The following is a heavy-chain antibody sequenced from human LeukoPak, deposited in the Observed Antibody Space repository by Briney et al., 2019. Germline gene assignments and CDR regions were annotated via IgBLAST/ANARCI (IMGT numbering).Heavy chain of an antibody. CDR2: IYYSGST. Sequence: SETLSLTCTVSGGSISSSSYYWGWIRQPPGKGLEWIGSIYYSGSTYYNPSLKSRVTISVDTSKNQFSLKLSSVTAADTAVYYCARWGLSIFGVVTYAFDIWGQGTMVTVSS. D-gene: IGHD3-3*01. CDR1: GGSISSSSYY. V-gene: IGHV4-39*07. J-gene: IGHJ3*02. CDR3: ARWGLSIFGVVTYAFDI.